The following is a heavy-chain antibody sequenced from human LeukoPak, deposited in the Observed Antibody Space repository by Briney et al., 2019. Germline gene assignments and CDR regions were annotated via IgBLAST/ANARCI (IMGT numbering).Heavy chain of an antibody. D-gene: IGHD6-6*01. CDR3: ARFYSSFRGDV. Sequence: GGSLRLSCAASGSTFSSYSMNWVRQAPGKGLEWVSYISSSSSTIYYADSVKGRFTISRDNAKNSLYLQMNSLRAEDTAVYYCARFYSSFRGDVWGKGTTVTVSS. CDR2: ISSSSSTI. J-gene: IGHJ6*04. CDR1: GSTFSSYS. V-gene: IGHV3-48*01.